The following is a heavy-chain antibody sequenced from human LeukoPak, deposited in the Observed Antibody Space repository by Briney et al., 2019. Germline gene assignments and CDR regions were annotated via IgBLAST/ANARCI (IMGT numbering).Heavy chain of an antibody. CDR3: ARDRVEYCSGGSCYSVYYYGMDV. Sequence: SETLSLTCTVSGGSISSSSYYWGWIRQPPGKGLEWIGSIYYSGSTYYNPSLKSRVTISVDTSKNQFSLKLSSVTAADTAVYYCARDRVEYCSGGSCYSVYYYGMDVWGQGTTVTVSS. CDR1: GGSISSSSYY. V-gene: IGHV4-39*07. CDR2: IYYSGST. J-gene: IGHJ6*02. D-gene: IGHD2-15*01.